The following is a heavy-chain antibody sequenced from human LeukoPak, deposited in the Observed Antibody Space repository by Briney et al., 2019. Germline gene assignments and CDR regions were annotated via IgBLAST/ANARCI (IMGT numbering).Heavy chain of an antibody. CDR2: IYYSGST. Sequence: SETLSLTCTVSGGSMTTYYWSWIRQPPGKGLEWIGYIYYSGSTNYNPSLKSRVTISVDTSKNQFSLKLSSVTAADTAVYYCARGTRMAVAGTEWFDPWGQGTLVTVSS. CDR1: GGSMTTYY. J-gene: IGHJ5*02. CDR3: ARGTRMAVAGTEWFDP. D-gene: IGHD6-19*01. V-gene: IGHV4-59*01.